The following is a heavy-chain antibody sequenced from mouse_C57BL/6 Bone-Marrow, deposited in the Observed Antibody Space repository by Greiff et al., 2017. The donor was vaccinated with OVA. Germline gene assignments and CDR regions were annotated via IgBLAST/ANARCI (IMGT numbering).Heavy chain of an antibody. CDR1: GYSITSGYY. J-gene: IGHJ2*01. CDR3: ARLLPIGY. Sequence: EVQRVESGPGLVKPSQSLSLTCSVTGYSITSGYYWNWIRQFPGNKLEWMGYISYDGSNNYNPSLKNRISITRDTSKNQFFLKLNSVTTEDTATYYCARLLPIGYWGQGTTLTVSS. V-gene: IGHV3-6*01. D-gene: IGHD2-3*01. CDR2: ISYDGSN.